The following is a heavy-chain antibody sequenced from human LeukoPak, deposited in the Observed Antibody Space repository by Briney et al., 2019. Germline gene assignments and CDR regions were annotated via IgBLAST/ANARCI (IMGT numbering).Heavy chain of an antibody. CDR2: INSDGSST. Sequence: PGGSLRLSCAASGFTFSSYWMHWVRQAPGKGLVWVSRINSDGSSTSYADSVKGRYTISRDNAKNTLYLQMNSLRAEDTAVYYCVRDRFTSSQSHHFWGQGTLITVSS. J-gene: IGHJ4*02. CDR1: GFTFSSYW. CDR3: VRDRFTSSQSHHF. V-gene: IGHV3-74*01. D-gene: IGHD2-2*01.